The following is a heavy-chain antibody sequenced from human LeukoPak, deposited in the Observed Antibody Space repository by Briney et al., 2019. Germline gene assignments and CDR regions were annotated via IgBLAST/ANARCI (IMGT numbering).Heavy chain of an antibody. CDR1: GYTFTSYY. J-gene: IGHJ6*03. Sequence: ASVKVSCKASGYTFTSYYMHWVRQAPGQGLEWMGIINPSGGSTSYAQKFQGRVTMTRDMSTSTVYMELSSLRSEDTAVYYCARDYVELRFGELNYYYYMDVWGKGTTVTVSS. V-gene: IGHV1-46*01. CDR2: INPSGGST. D-gene: IGHD3-10*01. CDR3: ARDYVELRFGELNYYYYMDV.